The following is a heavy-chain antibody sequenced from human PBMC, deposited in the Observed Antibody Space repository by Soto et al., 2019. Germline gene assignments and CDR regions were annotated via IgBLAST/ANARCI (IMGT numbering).Heavy chain of an antibody. Sequence: GGSLRLSCAASGFTFSSYGMHWVRQAPGKELEWVAVIWYDGSNKYYADSVKGRFTISRDNSKNTLYLQMKSLRAEDTAVYYCARDREWDMGLFSYYGMDVWCQGITVNVS. V-gene: IGHV3-33*01. J-gene: IGHJ6*02. CDR2: IWYDGSNK. CDR3: ARDREWDMGLFSYYGMDV. CDR1: GFTFSSYG. D-gene: IGHD1-26*01.